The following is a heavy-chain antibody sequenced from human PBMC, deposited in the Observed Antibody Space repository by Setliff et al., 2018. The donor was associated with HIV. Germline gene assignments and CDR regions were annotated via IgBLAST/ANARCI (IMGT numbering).Heavy chain of an antibody. CDR3: ARDDPAGGIDY. V-gene: IGHV3-48*03. D-gene: IGHD1-26*01. CDR1: GFTFSSYA. J-gene: IGHJ4*02. CDR2: MTASGSKI. Sequence: GSLRLSCAASGFTFSSYAMHWVRQAPGKELEYVSYMTASGSKIYYADSVKGRFTISRDNAKNSLYLQMNSLRADDTAIYYCARDDPAGGIDYWGQGTLVTVSS.